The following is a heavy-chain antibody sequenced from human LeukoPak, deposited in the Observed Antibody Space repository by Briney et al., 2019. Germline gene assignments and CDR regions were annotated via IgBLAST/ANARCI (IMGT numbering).Heavy chain of an antibody. V-gene: IGHV1-69*13. CDR3: ARGNPRSLLPYYFDY. D-gene: IGHD3-3*01. Sequence: ASVKVSCKASRGTFSSYAISWVRQAPGQGLEWMGGVIPIFGTANFAQKFQGRVTTTADESTSTAYMGLSSLRSEDTAVYYCARGNPRSLLPYYFDYWGQGTLVTVSS. J-gene: IGHJ4*02. CDR2: VIPIFGTA. CDR1: RGTFSSYA.